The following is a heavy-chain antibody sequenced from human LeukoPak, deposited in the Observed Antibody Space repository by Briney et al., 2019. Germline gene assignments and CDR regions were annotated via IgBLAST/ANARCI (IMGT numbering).Heavy chain of an antibody. CDR1: GYTFTNYW. V-gene: IGHV5-51*01. Sequence: GDSLRISCKGSGYTFTNYWIGWVRQMPGKGLEWMGIIYPGDSDTRYSPALQGQVTISADKSISTAYLQWSSLKASDTAMYYCARRSDYMDVWGKGTTVTVSS. CDR3: ARRSDYMDV. D-gene: IGHD3-3*01. J-gene: IGHJ6*03. CDR2: IYPGDSDT.